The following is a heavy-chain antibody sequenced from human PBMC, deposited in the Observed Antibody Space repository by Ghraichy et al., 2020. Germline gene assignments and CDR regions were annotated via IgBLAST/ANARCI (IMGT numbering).Heavy chain of an antibody. J-gene: IGHJ6*02. CDR2: IIPILGIA. V-gene: IGHV1-69*04. CDR3: ARDYYDSSGYQVHGMDV. CDR1: GGTFSSYA. Sequence: SVKVSCKASGGTFSSYAISWVRQAPGQGLEWMGRIIPILGIANYAQKFQGRVTITADKSTSTAYMELSSLRSEDTAVYYCARDYYDSSGYQVHGMDVWGQGTTVTVSS. D-gene: IGHD3-22*01.